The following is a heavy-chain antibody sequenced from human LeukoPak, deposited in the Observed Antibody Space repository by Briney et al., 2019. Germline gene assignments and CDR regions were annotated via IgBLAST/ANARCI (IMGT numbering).Heavy chain of an antibody. CDR3: ARVQQLGQGFHY. D-gene: IGHD6-13*01. J-gene: IGHJ4*02. CDR1: GDSVSSNSVG. Sequence: SQTLSLTCAISGDSVSSNSVGWNWVRQSPSRGLEWLGRTYYRSQWYNDYAASVKSRTTINADTSKNQVSLQLDSVSPEDTAVYYCARVQQLGQGFHYWGQGTLVTVSS. CDR2: TYYRSQWYN. V-gene: IGHV6-1*01.